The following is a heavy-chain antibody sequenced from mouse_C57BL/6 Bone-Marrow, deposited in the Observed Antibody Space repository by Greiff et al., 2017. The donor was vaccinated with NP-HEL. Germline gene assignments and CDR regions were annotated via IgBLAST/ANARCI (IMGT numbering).Heavy chain of an antibody. CDR2: IDPENGDT. Sequence: VQLQQSGAELVRPGASVQLSCTASGFNITDAYMHWVKQRPEQGLEWIGWIDPENGDTEYASQFQGKATITADTSSNTAYLQLSSLTSEDTAGYYCTTGIITTVVAFDYWGQGTTLTVSS. V-gene: IGHV14-4*01. D-gene: IGHD1-1*01. CDR3: TTGIITTVVAFDY. CDR1: GFNITDAY. J-gene: IGHJ2*01.